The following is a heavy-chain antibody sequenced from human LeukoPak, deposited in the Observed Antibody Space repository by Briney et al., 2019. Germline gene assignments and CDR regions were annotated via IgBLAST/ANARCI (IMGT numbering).Heavy chain of an antibody. V-gene: IGHV3-7*01. D-gene: IGHD3-22*01. CDR1: GFTLSSYW. CDR3: ARDYYDSSGYSRGAYNWFDP. CDR2: IKQDGSEK. Sequence: PGGSLGLSCAASGFTLSSYWMSWVRQAPGKGLEWVANIKQDGSEKYYVDSVKGRFTISRDNAKNSLYLQMNSLRAEDTAVYYCARDYYDSSGYSRGAYNWFDPWGQGTLVTVSS. J-gene: IGHJ5*02.